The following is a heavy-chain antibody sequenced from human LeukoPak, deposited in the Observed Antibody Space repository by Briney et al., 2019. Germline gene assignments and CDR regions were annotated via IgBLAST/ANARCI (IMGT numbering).Heavy chain of an antibody. Sequence: SETLSLTCAVYGGSFSGYYWSWIRQPPGKGLEWIGEINHSGSTNYNPSLKSRVTISVDTSKNQFSLKLSSVTAADTAVYYCARGLRFLEWFPLDYWGQGTLATVSS. V-gene: IGHV4-34*01. D-gene: IGHD3-3*01. CDR1: GGSFSGYY. CDR3: ARGLRFLEWFPLDY. CDR2: INHSGST. J-gene: IGHJ4*02.